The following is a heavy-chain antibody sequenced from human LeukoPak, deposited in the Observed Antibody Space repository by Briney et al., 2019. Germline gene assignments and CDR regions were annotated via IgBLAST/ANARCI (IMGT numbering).Heavy chain of an antibody. CDR2: IYYRGST. Sequence: SEGLSLTCTVAGGSINNYYWSWIRQPPGKGLEWIGYIYYRGSTNYNRSLKSRVTFSVDTSKNQFSLKLNSVTAADTAVYYCARGGDYGDPRYFDYWGQGTLVTVSS. D-gene: IGHD4-17*01. V-gene: IGHV4-59*01. CDR3: ARGGDYGDPRYFDY. J-gene: IGHJ4*02. CDR1: GGSINNYY.